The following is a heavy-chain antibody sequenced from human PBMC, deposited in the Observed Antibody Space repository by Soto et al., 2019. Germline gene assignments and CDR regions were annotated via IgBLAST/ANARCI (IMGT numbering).Heavy chain of an antibody. CDR2: ITATDGST. CDR1: GFPFSDYA. D-gene: IGHD3-16*01. CDR3: VKGLYVWGVPGDY. J-gene: IGHJ4*02. V-gene: IGHV3-23*01. Sequence: EVQLLESGGGVAQPGGSLRVSCAASGFPFSDYAMSWVRQAPGKGLEWVSIITATDGSTYYADSVKGRFTISRDDAKNTLHLQMNSLRVEDTAVYYCVKGLYVWGVPGDYWGQGTLVTVSS.